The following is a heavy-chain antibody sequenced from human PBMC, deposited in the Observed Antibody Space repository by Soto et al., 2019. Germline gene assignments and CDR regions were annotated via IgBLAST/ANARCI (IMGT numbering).Heavy chain of an antibody. D-gene: IGHD3-3*02. V-gene: IGHV4-59*01. J-gene: IGHJ4*02. Sequence: PSETLSLTCTVSGGSISSYYWSWIRQPPGKGLEWIGYIYYSGSTNYNPSLKSRVTISVDTSKNQFSLKLSSVTAADTAVYYCARDPFLDYWGQGTLVTVSS. CDR3: ARDPFLDY. CDR1: GGSISSYY. CDR2: IYYSGST.